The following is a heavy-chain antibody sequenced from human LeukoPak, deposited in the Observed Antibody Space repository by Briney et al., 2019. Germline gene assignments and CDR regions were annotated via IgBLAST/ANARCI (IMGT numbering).Heavy chain of an antibody. V-gene: IGHV4-30-2*01. CDR3: ARHTHDFYCSSTSCYFDY. CDR2: IYHSGST. D-gene: IGHD2-2*01. Sequence: SQTLSLTCTVSGGSISSGGYYWSWIRQPPGKGLEWIGCIYHSGSTYYNPSLKSRVTISVDRSKNQFSLKLSSVTAADTAVYYCARHTHDFYCSSTSCYFDYWGQGTLVTVSS. J-gene: IGHJ4*02. CDR1: GGSISSGGYY.